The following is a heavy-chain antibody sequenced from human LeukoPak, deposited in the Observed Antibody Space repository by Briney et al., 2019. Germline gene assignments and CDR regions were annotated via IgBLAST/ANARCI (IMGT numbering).Heavy chain of an antibody. J-gene: IGHJ6*02. CDR1: GYSFSNYW. CDR3: ARRLAAAPNGMDA. Sequence: KPGESLRISCKGSGYSFSNYWIIWVRQMPGKGLEWMGRIDPSNSYTNYSPSFHGHATISADKSISTAFLQWSSLKASDTAVYYCARRLAAAPNGMDAWGQGTTVTVSS. D-gene: IGHD6-25*01. CDR2: IDPSNSYT. V-gene: IGHV5-10-1*01.